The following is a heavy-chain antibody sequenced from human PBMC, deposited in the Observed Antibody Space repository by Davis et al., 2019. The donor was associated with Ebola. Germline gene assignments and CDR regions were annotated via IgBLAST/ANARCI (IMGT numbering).Heavy chain of an antibody. CDR3: ARDPRGGDYYYYYGMDV. CDR1: GGTFSSYA. J-gene: IGHJ6*02. V-gene: IGHV1-69*04. D-gene: IGHD4-17*01. Sequence: SVKVSCKASGGTFSSYAISWVRQAPGQGLEWMGRIIPILGIANYAQKFQGRVTITADKSTSTAYMELSSLRSEDTAVYYCARDPRGGDYYYYYGMDVWGQGTTVTVSS. CDR2: IIPILGIA.